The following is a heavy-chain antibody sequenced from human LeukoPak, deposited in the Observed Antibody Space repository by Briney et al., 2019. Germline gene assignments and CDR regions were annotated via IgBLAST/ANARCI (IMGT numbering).Heavy chain of an antibody. CDR2: INHSGST. Sequence: SETLSLTCAVYGGSFSGYYWSWIRQPPGKGLEWIGEINHSGSTNYNPSLRSRVTLSVDTSKNQFSLKLSSVTAADTAVYYCARGVVVVPAATTRKNWFDPWGQGTLVTVSS. D-gene: IGHD2-2*01. CDR1: GGSFSGYY. CDR3: ARGVVVVPAATTRKNWFDP. J-gene: IGHJ5*02. V-gene: IGHV4-34*01.